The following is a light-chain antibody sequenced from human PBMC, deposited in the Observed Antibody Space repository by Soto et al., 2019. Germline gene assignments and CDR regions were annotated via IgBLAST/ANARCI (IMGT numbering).Light chain of an antibody. CDR3: AAWDDSLSGPV. CDR2: SNN. V-gene: IGLV1-44*01. Sequence: QSVLTQPPSASRTPGQRVTISCSGSSSNIGSNTVNWYQQLPGTAPKLLIYSNNQRPSGVPDRFSGSKSGTSASLAISGLQSEDEADYYCAAWDDSLSGPVFGGGTQLTVL. J-gene: IGLJ7*01. CDR1: SSNIGSNT.